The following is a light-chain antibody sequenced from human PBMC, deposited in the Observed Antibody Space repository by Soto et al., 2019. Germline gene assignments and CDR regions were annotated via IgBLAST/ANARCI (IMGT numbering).Light chain of an antibody. CDR3: QQRSNWLIT. CDR2: GAS. J-gene: IGKJ5*01. Sequence: EIVMTQSPATLSVAPGERVTLSCRASQGVSRKLAWYQHKSGQAPRLLISGASTGATGIPARFSGSGSGTEFTLTISSLEPEDFAVYYCQQRSNWLITFGQGTRLEIK. V-gene: IGKV3-15*01. CDR1: QGVSRK.